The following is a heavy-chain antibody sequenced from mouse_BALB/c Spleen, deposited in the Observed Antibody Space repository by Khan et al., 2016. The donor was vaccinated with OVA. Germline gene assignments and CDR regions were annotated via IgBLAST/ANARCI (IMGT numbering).Heavy chain of an antibody. Sequence: QVQLQQSGAELAKPGASVKMSCKASGYTFTSYWMHWVKQRPGQGLEWIGYINPTSGYTDYNAKFKDKATLSADKSSSTAYMQLSSLTSEDSAVYDCASERIDYWGQGTTLTVSS. V-gene: IGHV1-7*01. CDR3: ASERIDY. CDR1: GYTFTSYW. J-gene: IGHJ2*01. CDR2: INPTSGYT.